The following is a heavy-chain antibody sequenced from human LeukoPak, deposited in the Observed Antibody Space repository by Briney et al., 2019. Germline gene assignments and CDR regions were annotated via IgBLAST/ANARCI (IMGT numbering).Heavy chain of an antibody. V-gene: IGHV3-23*01. Sequence: GGSLRLSWAASGFTFSSRAMSWVRQAPGKGLEWVSAVSGSGGNTHDADSVRGRFAISRDNSKNTLYLQMNSLRAEDTAVYYCAKTLGYNYGYVENWGQGTLVTVSS. CDR3: AKTLGYNYGYVEN. CDR1: GFTFSSRA. D-gene: IGHD5-18*01. CDR2: VSGSGGNT. J-gene: IGHJ4*02.